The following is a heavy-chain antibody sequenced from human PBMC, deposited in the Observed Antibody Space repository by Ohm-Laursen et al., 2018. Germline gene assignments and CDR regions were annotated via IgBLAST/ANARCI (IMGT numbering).Heavy chain of an antibody. CDR3: VRGGRYGNF. Sequence: SLRLSCAASGFTFTSYWMSWVRQAPGKGLEWVANIKECGSEKNYVDSVKGRFTISRDNAKNSLFLEMNNLRAEDSALYYCVRGGRYGNFWGQGTLVTVSS. D-gene: IGHD6-13*01. J-gene: IGHJ4*01. CDR1: GFTFTSYW. V-gene: IGHV3-7*01. CDR2: IKECGSEK.